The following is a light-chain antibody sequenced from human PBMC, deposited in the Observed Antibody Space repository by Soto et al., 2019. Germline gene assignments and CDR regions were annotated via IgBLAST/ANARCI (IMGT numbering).Light chain of an antibody. CDR2: GAS. J-gene: IGKJ1*01. CDR3: QQYYSFPPT. CDR1: QSVSSSY. V-gene: IGKV3-20*01. Sequence: EIVMTQSPAILSVSPGERATLSCRASQSVSSSYLAWYQQKPGQAPRLLIYGASSRATGIPDRFSGSGSGTDFTLTISSLQAEDVAVYYCQQYYSFPPTFGQGTKVDIK.